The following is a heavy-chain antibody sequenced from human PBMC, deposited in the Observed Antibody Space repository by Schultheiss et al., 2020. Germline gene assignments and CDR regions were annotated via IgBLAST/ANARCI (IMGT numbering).Heavy chain of an antibody. Sequence: SQNLSLTCAVSGGSISSGGYSWSWIRQPPGKGLEWIGYIYYSGSTYYNPSLKSRVTISVDTSKNQFSLKLSSVTAADTAVYYCARVGSSWIYYFDYWGQGTLVTVSS. D-gene: IGHD6-13*01. CDR1: GGSISSGGYS. J-gene: IGHJ4*02. V-gene: IGHV4-30-4*07. CDR2: IYYSGST. CDR3: ARVGSSWIYYFDY.